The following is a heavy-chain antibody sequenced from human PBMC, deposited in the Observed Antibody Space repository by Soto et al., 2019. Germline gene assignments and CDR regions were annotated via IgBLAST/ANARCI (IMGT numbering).Heavy chain of an antibody. CDR2: ISYDGGER. Sequence: QVQLVESGGGVVQSGGSLRLSCGGSGFIFSRYGMHWVRQAPGKGLEWVTGISYDGGERVYADSVKGRFTISRDNSKNRLDLQMRSLRPEDTAVYYCARDLPLYCRGDCNFDFWGQGTLVTVSS. V-gene: IGHV3-30*03. CDR3: ARDLPLYCRGDCNFDF. D-gene: IGHD2-21*02. J-gene: IGHJ4*02. CDR1: GFIFSRYG.